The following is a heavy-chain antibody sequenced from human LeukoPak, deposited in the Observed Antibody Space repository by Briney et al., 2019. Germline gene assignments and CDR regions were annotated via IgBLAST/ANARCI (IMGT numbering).Heavy chain of an antibody. CDR1: GGSISGYY. D-gene: IGHD5-12*01. CDR2: IYYSGST. J-gene: IGHJ4*02. V-gene: IGHV4-31*11. Sequence: SETLSLTCAVYGGSISGYYWSWIRQHPGKGLEWIGYIYYSGSTYYNPSLKSRVTISVDTSKNQFSLKLSSVTAADTAVYYCARGFIVATNWGQGTLVTVSS. CDR3: ARGFIVATN.